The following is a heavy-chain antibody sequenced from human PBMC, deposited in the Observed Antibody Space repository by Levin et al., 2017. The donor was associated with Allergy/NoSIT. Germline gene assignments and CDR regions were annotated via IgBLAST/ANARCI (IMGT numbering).Heavy chain of an antibody. CDR2: INPSGGST. CDR1: GYTFTSYY. Sequence: ASVKVSCKASGYTFTSYYMHWVRQAPGQGLEWMGIINPSGGSTSYAQKFQGRVTMTRDTSTSTVYMELSSLRSEYTAVYYCARDIMSEWVTMVRGVQNPHNWFDPWGQGTLVTVSS. CDR3: ARDIMSEWVTMVRGVQNPHNWFDP. D-gene: IGHD3-10*01. J-gene: IGHJ5*02. V-gene: IGHV1-46*01.